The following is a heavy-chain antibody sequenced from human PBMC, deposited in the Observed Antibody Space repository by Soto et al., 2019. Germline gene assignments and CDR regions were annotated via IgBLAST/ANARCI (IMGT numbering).Heavy chain of an antibody. Sequence: EVQLLGSGGGLVQPGGSLRLSCAASGLTFSTYAMSWVRQAPGKGLEWVSSISGNGANTYYTDSVKGRFIISRDNSTNTRFLQMNSLSAEDTALYYCAKDRPNYYGSGGGYYKAGGDYWGQGTLVTVSS. CDR1: GLTFSTYA. J-gene: IGHJ4*02. V-gene: IGHV3-23*01. CDR2: ISGNGANT. CDR3: AKDRPNYYGSGGGYYKAGGDY. D-gene: IGHD3-10*01.